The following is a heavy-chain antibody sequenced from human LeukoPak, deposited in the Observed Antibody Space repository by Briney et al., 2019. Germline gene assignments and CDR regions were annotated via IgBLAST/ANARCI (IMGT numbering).Heavy chain of an antibody. CDR2: IRYDGSNK. CDR3: ASGVRTSFDY. CDR1: GFTFGSYE. D-gene: IGHD1-26*01. J-gene: IGHJ4*02. Sequence: GGSLRLSCAAAGFTFGSYEMNWVSQAPGKGLEWVAFIRYDGSNKYYADSVKGRFTISRDNSKNTLYLQMNSLRAEDTAVYYCASGVRTSFDYWGRGTLVTDPS. V-gene: IGHV3-30*02.